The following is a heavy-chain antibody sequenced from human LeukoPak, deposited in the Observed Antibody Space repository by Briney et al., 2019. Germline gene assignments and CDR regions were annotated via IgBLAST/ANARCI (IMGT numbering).Heavy chain of an antibody. D-gene: IGHD3-16*01. V-gene: IGHV3-23*01. CDR3: AKDRAYSFDY. CDR1: GFAFSTYA. CDR2: ISGNGVKT. Sequence: GGSLRLSCTASGFAFSTYAMSWVRQAPGKGLEWVSAISGNGVKTYYTDSVKGRFTFFRDNSKNTLHLQMNSLRADDTAVYYCAKDRAYSFDYWGQGTLVTVSS. J-gene: IGHJ4*02.